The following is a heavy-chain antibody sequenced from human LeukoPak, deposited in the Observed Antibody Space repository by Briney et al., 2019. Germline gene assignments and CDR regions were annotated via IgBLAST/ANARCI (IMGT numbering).Heavy chain of an antibody. CDR2: IYHSGST. CDR3: AREKVPAASSS. V-gene: IGHV4-38-2*02. CDR1: GYSISCVYY. Sequence: SETVSFNCSVSGYSISCVYYWGWIRQPPGKGLEWIGSIYHSGSTYYNPSLKGRVTRSVATSKNQLSLKLRSVTAAAASVYYRAREKVPAASSSCGQRTLVTVSS. J-gene: IGHJ5*02. D-gene: IGHD2-2*01.